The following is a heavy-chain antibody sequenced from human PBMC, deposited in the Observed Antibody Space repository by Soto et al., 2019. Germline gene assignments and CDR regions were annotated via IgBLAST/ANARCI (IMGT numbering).Heavy chain of an antibody. J-gene: IGHJ4*02. V-gene: IGHV4-4*07. CDR1: GGSISSYY. CDR3: AREESLAYYDSSGYYYYFDY. Sequence: LSLTFTVSGGSISSYYWSWIRQPAGKGLEWIGRIYTSGSTNYNPSLKSRVTMSVDTSKNQFSLKLSSVTAADTAVYYCAREESLAYYDSSGYYYYFDYWGQGTLVTVSS. D-gene: IGHD3-22*01. CDR2: IYTSGST.